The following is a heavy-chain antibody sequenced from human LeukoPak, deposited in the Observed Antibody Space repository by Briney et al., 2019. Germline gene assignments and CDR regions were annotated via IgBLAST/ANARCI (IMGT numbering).Heavy chain of an antibody. Sequence: PSETLSLTCTVSGGSISSSSYYWGWIRQPPGKGLEWIGSIYYSGSTYYNPSLKSRVTISVDTSKNQFSLKLSSVTAADTAVYYCARSKLNYGGYLDYWGQGTLVTVSS. J-gene: IGHJ4*02. CDR3: ARSKLNYGGYLDY. D-gene: IGHD4-23*01. CDR2: IYYSGST. V-gene: IGHV4-39*01. CDR1: GGSISSSSYY.